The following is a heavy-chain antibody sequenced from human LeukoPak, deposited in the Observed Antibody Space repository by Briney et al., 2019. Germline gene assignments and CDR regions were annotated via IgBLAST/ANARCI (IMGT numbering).Heavy chain of an antibody. J-gene: IGHJ4*02. Sequence: PSETLSLTCTVSCGSISSDYWSWIRQPPGKGLEWIGYIYYSGSTNYNPSLKSRVTISVDTSKNQFSLKLSSVTAADTAVYYCARRGYSYGHYFDYWGQGTLVTVSS. CDR2: IYYSGST. V-gene: IGHV4-59*01. D-gene: IGHD5-18*01. CDR1: CGSISSDY. CDR3: ARRGYSYGHYFDY.